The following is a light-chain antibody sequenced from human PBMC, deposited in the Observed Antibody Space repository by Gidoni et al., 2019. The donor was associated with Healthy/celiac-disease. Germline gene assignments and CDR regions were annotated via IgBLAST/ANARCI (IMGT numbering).Light chain of an antibody. Sequence: DIFLTQSPDSLAFSLGERATINCKSSQSVLYSSNNKNYLAWYQQKPGQPPKLLIYWASTRESGVPDRFSGSGSGTDFTLTISSLQAEDVAVYYCQQYYSTPLTFGPGTKVDIK. V-gene: IGKV4-1*01. J-gene: IGKJ3*01. CDR1: QSVLYSSNNKNY. CDR2: WAS. CDR3: QQYYSTPLT.